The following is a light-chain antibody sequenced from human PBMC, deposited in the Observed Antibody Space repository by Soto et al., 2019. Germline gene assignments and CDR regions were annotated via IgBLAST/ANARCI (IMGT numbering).Light chain of an antibody. V-gene: IGKV1-5*03. J-gene: IGKJ1*01. CDR1: QSISSY. CDR2: EAS. Sequence: DLEISQVASTVSAAVGDIVTITCRASQSISSYLAWYQHRPGKAPSLLIYEASTLENEVPSRFSGSGSGTEFTLTISSLQPDDFANYYCQQYNSYEWTFGQGTNVDIK. CDR3: QQYNSYEWT.